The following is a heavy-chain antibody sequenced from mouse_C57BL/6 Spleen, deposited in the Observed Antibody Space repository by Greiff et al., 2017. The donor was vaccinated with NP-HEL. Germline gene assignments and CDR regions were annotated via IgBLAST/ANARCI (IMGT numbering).Heavy chain of an antibody. J-gene: IGHJ2*01. CDR2: ILPGSGST. V-gene: IGHV1-9*01. D-gene: IGHD2-4*01. CDR1: GYTFTGYW. Sequence: VQLVESGAELMKPGASVKLSCKATGYTFTGYWIEWVKQRPGHGLEWIGEILPGSGSTNYNEKFKGKATFTADTSSNTAYMQLSSLTTEDSAIYYCARGRGLYYDYDGDFDYWGQGTTLTVSS. CDR3: ARGRGLYYDYDGDFDY.